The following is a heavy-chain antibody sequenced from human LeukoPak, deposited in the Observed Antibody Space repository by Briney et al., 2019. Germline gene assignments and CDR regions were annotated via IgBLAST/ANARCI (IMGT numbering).Heavy chain of an antibody. D-gene: IGHD2-8*01. J-gene: IGHJ4*02. CDR2: IYHSGST. V-gene: IGHV4-59*12. Sequence: SETLSLTCTVSGGSISSYYWSWIRQPPGKGLEWIGYIYHSGSTYYNPSLKSRVTISVDRSKNQFSLKLSSVTAADTAVYYCARGSRLGYCTNGVCYFDYWGQGTLVTVSS. CDR1: GGSISSYY. CDR3: ARGSRLGYCTNGVCYFDY.